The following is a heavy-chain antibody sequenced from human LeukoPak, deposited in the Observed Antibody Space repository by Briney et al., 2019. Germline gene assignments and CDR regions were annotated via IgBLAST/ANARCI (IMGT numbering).Heavy chain of an antibody. CDR3: ARPYCSGASCHDYFDY. CDR2: IIPIFGTA. J-gene: IGHJ4*02. CDR1: GGTFSSYN. V-gene: IGHV1-69*13. Sequence: SVKVSCKASGGTFSSYNINWVRQAPGQGLEWMGGIIPIFGTANHAQRFQGRVTITADESTSTAYMELSSLRSEDTAVYYCARPYCSGASCHDYFDYWGQGTLVTVSS. D-gene: IGHD2-15*01.